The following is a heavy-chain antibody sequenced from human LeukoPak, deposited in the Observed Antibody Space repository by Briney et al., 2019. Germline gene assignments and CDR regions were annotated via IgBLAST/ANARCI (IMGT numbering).Heavy chain of an antibody. CDR3: AKGDDIGKHPTRAYYFDI. Sequence: GGSLRLSCAASGFIYSRHATSWVREAPGKGLEWVSTTGLESVHTLCADSVQGRFTVSRDDSRNTLDLQMDNLKVDDTAVYYCAKGDDIGKHPTRAYYFDIWGQGTLVTVSS. J-gene: IGHJ4*02. CDR1: GFIYSRHA. CDR2: TGLESVHT. D-gene: IGHD5-24*01. V-gene: IGHV3-23*01.